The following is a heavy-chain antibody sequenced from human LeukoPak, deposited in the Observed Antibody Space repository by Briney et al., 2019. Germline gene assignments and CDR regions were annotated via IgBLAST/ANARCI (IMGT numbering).Heavy chain of an antibody. CDR1: GFTFDDYA. D-gene: IGHD6-6*01. J-gene: IGHJ6*03. V-gene: IGHV3-43D*04. CDR3: AKDPKEQESIAAPPGDYYSYYMDV. Sequence: PGGSLRLSCAASGFTFDDYAMHWVRQAPGKGLEWVSLISWDGGSTYYADAVKGRFTISRDNSKNSLYLQMNSLRAEDSALYYCAKDPKEQESIAAPPGDYYSYYMDVWGKGTTVTVSS. CDR2: ISWDGGST.